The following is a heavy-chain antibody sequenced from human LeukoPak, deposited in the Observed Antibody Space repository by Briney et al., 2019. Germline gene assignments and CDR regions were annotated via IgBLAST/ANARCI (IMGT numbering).Heavy chain of an antibody. D-gene: IGHD3-3*01. CDR1: GGSISSSSYY. Sequence: ASETLSLTCTVSGGSISSSSYYWGWIRQPPGKGLEWIGSIYYSGSTYYNPSLKSRVTISVDTSKNQFSLKLSSVTAADTAVYYCARDRAVLDGFYNYYYGMDVWGQGTTVTVSS. V-gene: IGHV4-39*07. CDR3: ARDRAVLDGFYNYYYGMDV. CDR2: IYYSGST. J-gene: IGHJ6*02.